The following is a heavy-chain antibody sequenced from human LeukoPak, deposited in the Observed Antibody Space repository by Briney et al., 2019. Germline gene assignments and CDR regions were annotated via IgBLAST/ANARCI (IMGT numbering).Heavy chain of an antibody. J-gene: IGHJ4*02. CDR2: ITGSGGST. D-gene: IGHD3-10*01. Sequence: GGSLRLSCEASGFTFSNNAMTWVRQAPGKGLEWVSAITGSGGSTYYADSVRGRFTISRDNSKNTLYLQMNSLRAEDTAVYYCARDTYGSGSYYNAPLDYWGQGTLVTVSS. V-gene: IGHV3-23*01. CDR3: ARDTYGSGSYYNAPLDY. CDR1: GFTFSNNA.